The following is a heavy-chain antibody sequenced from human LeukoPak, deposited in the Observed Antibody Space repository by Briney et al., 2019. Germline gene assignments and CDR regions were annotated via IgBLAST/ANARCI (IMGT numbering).Heavy chain of an antibody. Sequence: SETLSLTCTVSGDSISSSSSYWGWIRQPPGEGLEWIGSIYYSGSTYYNTSLKSRVTISVDTSKNQFSLKLSSVTAADTAVYYCASGPTRKYYYDSSGADNWFDPWGQGTLVTVSS. CDR3: ASGPTRKYYYDSSGADNWFDP. J-gene: IGHJ5*02. D-gene: IGHD3-22*01. V-gene: IGHV4-39*01. CDR1: GDSISSSSSY. CDR2: IYYSGST.